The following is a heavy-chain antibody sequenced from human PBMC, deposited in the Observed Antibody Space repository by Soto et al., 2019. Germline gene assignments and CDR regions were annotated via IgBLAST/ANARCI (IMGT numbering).Heavy chain of an antibody. D-gene: IGHD3-9*01. CDR1: GGSISSSNW. Sequence: SETLSLTCAVSGGSISSSNWWSWVRQPPGKGLEWIGEIYHSGSTNYNPSLKSRVTISVDKSKNQFSLKLSSVTAADTAVFYCSRDGRFFDWLLPRTYYYYGMDVWGQGTTVTVSS. J-gene: IGHJ6*02. V-gene: IGHV4-4*02. CDR2: IYHSGST. CDR3: SRDGRFFDWLLPRTYYYYGMDV.